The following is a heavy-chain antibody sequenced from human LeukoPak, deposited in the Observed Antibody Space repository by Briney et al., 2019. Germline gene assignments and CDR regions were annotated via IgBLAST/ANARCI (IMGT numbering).Heavy chain of an antibody. D-gene: IGHD6-19*01. V-gene: IGHV3-74*01. CDR1: GLTLSSYW. CDR2: INSDGSSI. J-gene: IGHJ4*02. CDR3: ARAGSSGWDY. Sequence: GGSLRLSCAASGLTLSSYWMHWVLQAPGKGLVWVSRINSDGSSISYADSVKGRFTISRDNAKNTLYLQMNSLRAEDTAVYYCARAGSSGWDYWGQGTLVTVSS.